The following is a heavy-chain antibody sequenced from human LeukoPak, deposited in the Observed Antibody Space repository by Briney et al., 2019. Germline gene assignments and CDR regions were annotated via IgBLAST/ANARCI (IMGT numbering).Heavy chain of an antibody. J-gene: IGHJ5*02. CDR3: ARHTYWGYQVS. Sequence: SETLSLTCTVSGGSISSPSYSWGWIRQPPGKGLEWIGSFYCSDTTYYNPSFKSRVTISVDASKNQFSLKLSSVTAADTAVYYCARHTYWGYQVSWGQGSLVIVSS. CDR2: FYCSDTT. D-gene: IGHD2-8*02. V-gene: IGHV4-39*01. CDR1: GGSISSPSYS.